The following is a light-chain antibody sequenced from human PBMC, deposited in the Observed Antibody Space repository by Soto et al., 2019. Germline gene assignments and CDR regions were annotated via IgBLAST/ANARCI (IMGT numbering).Light chain of an antibody. CDR3: QQFDSVPCT. J-gene: IGKJ2*02. CDR1: QDINNY. Sequence: DIQMTQSPSSLSASVGERVTITCQASQDINNYLIWYQHKPGTAPKLLIYDASTLGTGVSSRFSGGGSGTHFTFTISSLQPEDIATYYCQQFDSVPCTFGQGTKLELK. CDR2: DAS. V-gene: IGKV1-33*01.